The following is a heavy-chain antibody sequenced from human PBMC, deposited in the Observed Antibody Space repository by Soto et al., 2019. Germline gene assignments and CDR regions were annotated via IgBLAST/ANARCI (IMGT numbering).Heavy chain of an antibody. CDR2: IWYDGSNK. V-gene: IGHV3-33*01. CDR3: ASDTTVTTHRYYYYYYGMDV. D-gene: IGHD4-17*01. CDR1: GFTFSSYG. J-gene: IGHJ6*02. Sequence: GSLRLSCAASGFTFSSYGMHWVRQAPGKGLEWVAVIWYDGSNKYYADSVKGRFTISRDNSKNTLYLQMNSLRAEDTAVYYCASDTTVTTHRYYYYYYGMDVWGRGTTVTVS.